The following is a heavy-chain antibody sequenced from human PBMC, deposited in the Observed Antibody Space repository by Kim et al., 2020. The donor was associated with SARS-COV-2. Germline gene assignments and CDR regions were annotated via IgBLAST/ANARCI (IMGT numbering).Heavy chain of an antibody. CDR2: IRSKAYGGTT. V-gene: IGHV3-49*03. D-gene: IGHD6-13*01. CDR3: TRDTGYSSSWYFPGYYYYGMDV. Sequence: GGSLRLSCTASGFTFGDYAMSWFRQAPGKGLEWVGFIRSKAYGGTTEYAASVKGRFTISRDDSKSIAYLQMNSLKTEDTAVYYCTRDTGYSSSWYFPGYYYYGMDVWGQGTTVTVSS. J-gene: IGHJ6*02. CDR1: GFTFGDYA.